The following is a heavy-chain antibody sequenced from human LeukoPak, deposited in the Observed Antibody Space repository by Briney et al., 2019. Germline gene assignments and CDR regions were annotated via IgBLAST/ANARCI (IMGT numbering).Heavy chain of an antibody. Sequence: SETLSLTCTVSDGSISSSLYYWGWIRQPPGKGLEWIGIIYYSGSTYYNPSLKSRVTISVETSKNQVSLRLSSVTAADTAVHYCARQRAGGRAFDIWGQGTMVTVSS. CDR1: DGSISSSLYY. V-gene: IGHV4-39*01. CDR3: ARQRAGGRAFDI. J-gene: IGHJ3*02. CDR2: IYYSGST. D-gene: IGHD6-19*01.